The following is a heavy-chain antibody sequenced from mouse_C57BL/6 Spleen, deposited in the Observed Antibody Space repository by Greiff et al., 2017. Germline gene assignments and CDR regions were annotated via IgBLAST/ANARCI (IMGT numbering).Heavy chain of an antibody. J-gene: IGHJ4*01. CDR2: IDPSDSYT. CDR1: GYTFTSYW. Sequence: QVQLQQPGAELVMPGASVKLSCKASGYTFTSYWMHWVKQRPGQGLEWIGEIDPSDSYTNYNQKFKGKSTLTVDKSYSTAYMQLSSLTSEDSAVYYCARSDYGSSYNYAMDYWGQGTSVTVSS. V-gene: IGHV1-69*01. CDR3: ARSDYGSSYNYAMDY. D-gene: IGHD1-1*01.